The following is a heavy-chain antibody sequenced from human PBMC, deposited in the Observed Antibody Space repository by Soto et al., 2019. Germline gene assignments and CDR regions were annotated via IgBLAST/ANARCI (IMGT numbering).Heavy chain of an antibody. CDR3: AFDVQTGVVYFDN. V-gene: IGHV1-69*02. J-gene: IGHJ4*02. Sequence: QVQLVQSGAEVERPGSSVKVSCKASGGTFSTYTISWVRQVPGQGLEWLGRIIPLFGLPNHAQKFQDRVTITADKSTDTAYLEMNSLRPEDTAVYYCAFDVQTGVVYFDNWGQGTLVTVSS. D-gene: IGHD2-21*01. CDR2: IIPLFGLP. CDR1: GGTFSTYT.